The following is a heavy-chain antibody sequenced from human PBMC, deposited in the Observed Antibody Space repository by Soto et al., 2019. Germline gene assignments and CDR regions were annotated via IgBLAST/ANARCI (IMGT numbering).Heavy chain of an antibody. D-gene: IGHD2-8*01. Sequence: QIQMVQSGAEVKQPGASVKISCKTSGYTFSSYSINWVRQAPGQGFVWMAWISTTSGNTHYAERVQGRVTVTLDKSARTAFMEMWGLTSDDTAVYFCARDNGYYDFWGQGTLVTVSS. CDR1: GYTFSSYS. CDR2: ISTTSGNT. J-gene: IGHJ4*02. V-gene: IGHV1-18*01. CDR3: ARDNGYYDF.